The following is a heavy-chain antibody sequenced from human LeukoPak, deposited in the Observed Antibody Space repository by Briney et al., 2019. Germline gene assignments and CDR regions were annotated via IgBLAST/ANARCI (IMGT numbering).Heavy chain of an antibody. Sequence: ASVKVSCKASGYTFTGYYMHWVRQAPGQGLEWMGWINPNSGGTNYAQKFQGRVTMTRDTSISTAYMELSRLRSDDTAVYYCARDGNYYDSSGYDFDYWGQGTLVTVSS. CDR2: INPNSGGT. J-gene: IGHJ4*02. V-gene: IGHV1-2*02. CDR3: ARDGNYYDSSGYDFDY. CDR1: GYTFTGYY. D-gene: IGHD3-22*01.